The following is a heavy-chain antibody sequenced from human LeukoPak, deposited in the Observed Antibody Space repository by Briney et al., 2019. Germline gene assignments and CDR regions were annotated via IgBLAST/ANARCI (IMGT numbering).Heavy chain of an antibody. Sequence: GGSLRLSCAASGSTFSSYWMHWVRQVPGKGLVWVSRINSDGSSTRYADSVKGRFTISRDNAKNTLYLQMNSLRAEDTAVYYCAELGITMIGGVWGKGTTVTISS. V-gene: IGHV3-74*01. J-gene: IGHJ6*04. CDR2: INSDGSST. CDR3: AELGITMIGGV. CDR1: GSTFSSYW. D-gene: IGHD3-10*02.